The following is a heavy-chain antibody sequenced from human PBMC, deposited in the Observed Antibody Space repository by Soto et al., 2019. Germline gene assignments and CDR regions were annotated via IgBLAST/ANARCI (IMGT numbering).Heavy chain of an antibody. Sequence: SGGSLRLSSAASGFTFSSYAMSWVRQAPGKGLEWVSAISGSGGSTYYADSVKGRFTISRDNSKNTLYLQMNSLRAEDTAVYYCAKSRVVPAVIDAFDIWGQGTMVTVSS. J-gene: IGHJ3*02. CDR1: GFTFSSYA. V-gene: IGHV3-23*01. D-gene: IGHD2-2*01. CDR3: AKSRVVPAVIDAFDI. CDR2: ISGSGGST.